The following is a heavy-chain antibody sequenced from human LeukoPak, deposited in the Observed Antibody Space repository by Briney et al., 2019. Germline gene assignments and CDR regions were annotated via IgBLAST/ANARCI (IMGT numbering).Heavy chain of an antibody. CDR3: AKGAYSSGPNWFDP. V-gene: IGHV3-23*01. CDR2: ISGSGGST. J-gene: IGHJ5*02. D-gene: IGHD6-19*01. Sequence: GGSLRLSCAASGFTFSHFWMSWVRQAPGKGLEWVSAISGSGGSTYYADSVKGRFTISRDNSKNTLYLQMNSLRAEDTAVYYCAKGAYSSGPNWFDPWGQGTLVTVSS. CDR1: GFTFSHFW.